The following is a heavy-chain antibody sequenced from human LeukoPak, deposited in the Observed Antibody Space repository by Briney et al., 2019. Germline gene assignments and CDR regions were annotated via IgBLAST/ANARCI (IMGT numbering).Heavy chain of an antibody. D-gene: IGHD2-2*01. CDR1: GGSISSGSYS. CDR3: ARHLGYCSSTSCYVSAFDI. J-gene: IGHJ3*02. CDR2: IYLSGRT. Sequence: SETLSLTCAVSGGSISSGSYSWSWIRQPPGKGLEWIGYIYLSGRTYYNPSLKSRVTISVDTSKNQFSLKLSSVTAADTAVYYCARHLGYCSSTSCYVSAFDIWGQGTMVTVSS. V-gene: IGHV4-30-2*01.